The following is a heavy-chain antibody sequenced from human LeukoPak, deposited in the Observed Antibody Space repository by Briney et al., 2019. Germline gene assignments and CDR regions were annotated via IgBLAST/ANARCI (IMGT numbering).Heavy chain of an antibody. Sequence: QPGGSLRLSCAASGFTFSSYGMHWVRQAPGKGLEWVAVISYDGSNKYYADSVKGRFTISRDNSKNTLYLQMNNLRAEDTAVYYCAKVPYYYDSSGSYYFDYWGQGTLVNVSS. J-gene: IGHJ4*02. CDR1: GFTFSSYG. D-gene: IGHD3-22*01. CDR3: AKVPYYYDSSGSYYFDY. V-gene: IGHV3-30*18. CDR2: ISYDGSNK.